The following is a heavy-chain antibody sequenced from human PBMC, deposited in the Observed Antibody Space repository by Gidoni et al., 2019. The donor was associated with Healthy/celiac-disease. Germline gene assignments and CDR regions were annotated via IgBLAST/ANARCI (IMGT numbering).Heavy chain of an antibody. CDR2: ISSSGSTI. Sequence: MSWIRQAPGKGLEWVSYISSSGSTIYYADSVKGRFTISRDNAKNSLYLQMNSLRAEDTAVYYCARVMTTVAYYMDVWGKGTTVTVSS. V-gene: IGHV3-11*01. J-gene: IGHJ6*03. CDR3: ARVMTTVAYYMDV. D-gene: IGHD4-4*01.